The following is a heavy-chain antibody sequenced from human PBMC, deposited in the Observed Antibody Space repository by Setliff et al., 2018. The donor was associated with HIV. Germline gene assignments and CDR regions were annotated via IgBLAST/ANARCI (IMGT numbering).Heavy chain of an antibody. D-gene: IGHD3-10*01. V-gene: IGHV3-23*01. CDR2: IVGSGGST. CDR3: AKDRWDSGGYYYYGMDV. Sequence: PGGSLRLSCAASGFIFSSYAMSWVRQAPGKGLEWVSAIVGSGGSTYYADSVKGRFTISRDNSKNTLYLQMSSLRAEDTAVYYCAKDRWDSGGYYYYGMDVWGQGTTVTVSS. J-gene: IGHJ6*02. CDR1: GFIFSSYA.